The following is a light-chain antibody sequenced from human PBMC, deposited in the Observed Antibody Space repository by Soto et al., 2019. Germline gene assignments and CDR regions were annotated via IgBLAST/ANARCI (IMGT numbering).Light chain of an antibody. CDR2: GAS. J-gene: IGKJ2*01. CDR1: QSVSSSY. V-gene: IGKV3-20*01. Sequence: EIVLTQSPGTLSLSPGERATLSCRASQSVSSSYLAWYQQKPGQAPRLLIYGASSRATGIPARFSGSGSGTDFPLIISRLEPEEFAVYYCQQYGRSPYTVGQGTKLEIK. CDR3: QQYGRSPYT.